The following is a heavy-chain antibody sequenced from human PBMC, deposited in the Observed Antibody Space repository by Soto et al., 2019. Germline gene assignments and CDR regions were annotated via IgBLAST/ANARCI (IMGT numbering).Heavy chain of an antibody. Sequence: SETLSLTCTVSGGSVISGSHYWGWMRQPPGKGLELIGYIYYTGSTNYNPSLESRVTISVDTSKNQFSLNLSSVTAADTAVYHCARRRTHHLDYWGHGTLVTLSS. V-gene: IGHV4-61*01. CDR3: ARRRTHHLDY. J-gene: IGHJ4*01. CDR1: GGSVISGSHY. CDR2: IYYTGST.